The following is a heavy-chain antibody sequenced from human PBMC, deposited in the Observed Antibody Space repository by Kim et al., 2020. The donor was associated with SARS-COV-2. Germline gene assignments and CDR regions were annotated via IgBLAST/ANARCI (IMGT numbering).Heavy chain of an antibody. Sequence: GESLKISCKASGYSFNTYWVGWVRQMPGKGLDWMGTIYPGDSETKYSPAFQGQVTMSVDKSISTAYLQWSSLKASDTAMYYCARRGDHGFAIWGQGTMVT. CDR1: GYSFNTYW. CDR3: ARRGDHGFAI. D-gene: IGHD3-16*01. CDR2: IYPGDSET. J-gene: IGHJ3*02. V-gene: IGHV5-51*01.